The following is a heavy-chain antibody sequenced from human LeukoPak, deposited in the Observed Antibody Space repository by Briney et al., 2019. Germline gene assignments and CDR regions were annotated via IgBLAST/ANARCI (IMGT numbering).Heavy chain of an antibody. Sequence: SETLSLTCTVSGGSISSSSYYWGWIRQPPGKGLGWIGSIYYSGSTYYNPSLKSRVTISVDTSKNQFSLKLSSVTASDTAVYHCASARDVVVTPTLAPDNWFDPWGQGTLVTVSS. CDR3: ASARDVVVTPTLAPDNWFDP. CDR1: GGSISSSSYY. J-gene: IGHJ5*02. V-gene: IGHV4-39*01. D-gene: IGHD2-21*02. CDR2: IYYSGST.